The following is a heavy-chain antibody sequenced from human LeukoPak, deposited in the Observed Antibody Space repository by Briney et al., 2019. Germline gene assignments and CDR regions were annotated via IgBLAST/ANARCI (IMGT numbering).Heavy chain of an antibody. D-gene: IGHD3-16*01. Sequence: PSGTLSLTCGVSGGSISSTNWWSWVRQPPGQGLEWIGEISLSGLTNYNPSLKSRVTMSVDTSRNQFSLRLTSVTAADTAVYYCARGDYYDGGGRNWFDPWGQGTLVTVSS. CDR3: ARGDYYDGGGRNWFDP. CDR1: GGSISSTNW. J-gene: IGHJ5*02. CDR2: ISLSGLT. V-gene: IGHV4-4*02.